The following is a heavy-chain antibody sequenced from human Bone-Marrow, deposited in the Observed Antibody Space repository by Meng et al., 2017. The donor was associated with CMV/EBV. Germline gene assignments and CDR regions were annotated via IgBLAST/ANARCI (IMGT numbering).Heavy chain of an antibody. CDR1: GFTVSSNY. CDR2: IYSGGST. V-gene: IGHV3-53*01. CDR3: ARGRGDADIFPTYYFDY. Sequence: GGSLRLSCAASGFTVSSNYMSWVRQAPGKGLEWVSVIYSGGSTYYADSVKGRFTISRDNSKNTLYLQMNSLRAEDTAVYYCARGRGDADIFPTYYFDYWGQGTRVTVSS. J-gene: IGHJ4*02. D-gene: IGHD2-21*01.